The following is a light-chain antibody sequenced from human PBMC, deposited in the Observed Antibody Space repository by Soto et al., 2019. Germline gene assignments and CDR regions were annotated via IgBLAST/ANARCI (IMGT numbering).Light chain of an antibody. CDR1: SSDVGKYDR. J-gene: IGLJ1*01. Sequence: QSVLTQPPSVSGSPGQSVTISCTGTSSDVGKYDRVSWYQQPPGTAPKLIIYEVTNRPSGVPARFSGSESGNTASLTISGLQAEDEADYYCSSYTSTSRYVFGAGTKLTVL. V-gene: IGLV2-18*02. CDR2: EVT. CDR3: SSYTSTSRYV.